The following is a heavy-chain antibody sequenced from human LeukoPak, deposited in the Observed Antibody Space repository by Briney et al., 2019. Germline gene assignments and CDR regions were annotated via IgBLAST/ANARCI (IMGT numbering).Heavy chain of an antibody. D-gene: IGHD1-26*01. V-gene: IGHV5-51*01. J-gene: IGHJ4*02. CDR2: IYPGDSDT. Sequence: GESLKISCKGSGYSFTSYWIGWVRQMPGKGLEWMGIIYPGDSDTRYSPSFQGQVTISADKSISTAYLQWSSLQASDTAMYYCARPRVVGATDIYYFGHWGQGTLVTVSS. CDR1: GYSFTSYW. CDR3: ARPRVVGATDIYYFGH.